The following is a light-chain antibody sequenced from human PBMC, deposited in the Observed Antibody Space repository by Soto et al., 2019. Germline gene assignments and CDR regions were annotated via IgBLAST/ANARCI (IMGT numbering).Light chain of an antibody. V-gene: IGKV1-5*03. Sequence: DIQMTQSPSTLSASVGDRVTITCRASQSISSWLAWYQQKPGKAPKLLIYKASSLESGVPSKLSGSGSGTEFTLTISSLQPDDSATYYCQQYNTYPSFGQGTKVDIK. CDR2: KAS. CDR1: QSISSW. J-gene: IGKJ1*01. CDR3: QQYNTYPS.